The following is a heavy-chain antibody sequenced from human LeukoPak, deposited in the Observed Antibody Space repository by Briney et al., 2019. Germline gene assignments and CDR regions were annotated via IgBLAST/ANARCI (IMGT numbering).Heavy chain of an antibody. CDR2: IYTTGST. Sequence: SETLSLTCTVSGGSINSYYWSWIRQPAGKGLEWIGRIYTTGSTNYNPSLKSRANMSVDTSKNQFSLKLSSVTAADMDVYYCAGQVAVAGKAGFDFWGQGTLVTVSS. D-gene: IGHD6-19*01. J-gene: IGHJ4*02. CDR3: AGQVAVAGKAGFDF. CDR1: GGSINSYY. V-gene: IGHV4-4*07.